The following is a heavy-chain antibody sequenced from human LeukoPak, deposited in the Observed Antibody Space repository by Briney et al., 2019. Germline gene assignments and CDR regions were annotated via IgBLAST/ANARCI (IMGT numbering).Heavy chain of an antibody. D-gene: IGHD5-12*01. Sequence: GGSLRLSCAASGFTFSSYEMNWVRQAPGKGLEWVSYISNSGYTIYYADSVKGRFTISRDNAKNSLYLQMNSLRAEDTAVYYCATVGGGYSGYDFRVFKDYWGQGTLVTVSS. CDR1: GFTFSSYE. CDR2: ISNSGYTI. J-gene: IGHJ4*02. CDR3: ATVGGGYSGYDFRVFKDY. V-gene: IGHV3-48*03.